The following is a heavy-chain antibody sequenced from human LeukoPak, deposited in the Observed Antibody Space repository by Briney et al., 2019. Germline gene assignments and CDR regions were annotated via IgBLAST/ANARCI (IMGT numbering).Heavy chain of an antibody. Sequence: GGSLRLSCAASGFSFSTYALHWVRQAPGKGLEWVAVISYDGNKMYYADSVKGRFTISRDSSKNTLDLQMDSLRAEDTAVYYCARDYASSSWYHKSYFQHWGQGTLVSVSS. CDR3: ARDYASSSWYHKSYFQH. CDR2: ISYDGNKM. D-gene: IGHD6-13*01. J-gene: IGHJ1*01. V-gene: IGHV3-30-3*01. CDR1: GFSFSTYA.